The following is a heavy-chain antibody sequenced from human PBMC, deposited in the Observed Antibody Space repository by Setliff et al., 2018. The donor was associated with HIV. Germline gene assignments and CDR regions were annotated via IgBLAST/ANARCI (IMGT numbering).Heavy chain of an antibody. V-gene: IGHV4-59*11. CDR2: IYSNGNT. CDR1: GDSMSRHY. D-gene: IGHD3-3*01. Sequence: SETLSLTCTVSGDSMSRHYWSWIRQPPGKGLEFIGNIYSNGNTKYNPSLKSRVIMSVDTSKNQFSLKLSSVTAADTAMYFCARESRNDFWSGYYRTFGIWGQGTMVTVSS. CDR3: ARESRNDFWSGYYRTFGI. J-gene: IGHJ3*02.